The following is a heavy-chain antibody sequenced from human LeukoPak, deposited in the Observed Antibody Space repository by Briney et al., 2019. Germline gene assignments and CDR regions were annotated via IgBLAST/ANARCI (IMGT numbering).Heavy chain of an antibody. CDR3: ARWEGVA. Sequence: GGSLRLSCVASGFTFSSRDWMTWVRQAPGKGLEWVAFIRYDGSNKYYADSVKGRFTISRDNSKNTLYLQMNSLRAEDTAVYFCARWEGVAWGQGTLVTVSS. D-gene: IGHD1-26*01. J-gene: IGHJ4*02. CDR1: GFTFSSRDW. CDR2: IRYDGSNK. V-gene: IGHV3-33*08.